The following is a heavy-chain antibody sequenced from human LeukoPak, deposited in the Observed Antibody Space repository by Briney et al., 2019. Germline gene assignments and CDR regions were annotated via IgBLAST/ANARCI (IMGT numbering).Heavy chain of an antibody. CDR2: IYYSGST. CDR3: AGGAAAYPFYY. Sequence: SETLSLTCTVSGGSISSYYWSWIRQPPGKGLEWIGYIYYSGSTNYNPSLKSRVTISVDTSKNQFSLKLSSVTAADTAVYYFAGGAAAYPFYYWGQGTLVTVSS. V-gene: IGHV4-59*08. CDR1: GGSISSYY. J-gene: IGHJ4*02. D-gene: IGHD6-13*01.